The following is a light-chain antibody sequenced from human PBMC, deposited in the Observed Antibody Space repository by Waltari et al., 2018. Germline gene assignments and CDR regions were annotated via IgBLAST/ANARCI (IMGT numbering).Light chain of an antibody. CDR1: QSVTSSY. V-gene: IGKV3-20*01. J-gene: IGKJ1*01. CDR2: GAS. Sequence: ENVLTRSPGTLSLSPGERATLSCRASQSVTSSYLARFQQKPGQAPRRLSYGASSRATGIPDRFIGSGSGKEFTLNISRLEPEDFAVYYCQQYGGSPWTFGQGTKVEI. CDR3: QQYGGSPWT.